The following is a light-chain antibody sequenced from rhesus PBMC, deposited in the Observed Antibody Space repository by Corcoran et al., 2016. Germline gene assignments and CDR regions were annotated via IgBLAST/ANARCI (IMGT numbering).Light chain of an antibody. CDR3: QHYYTIPFT. CDR1: QGITNE. Sequence: DIQMTQSPSSLSAFVGDRVTITCRASQGITNELAWYQQKPGETPKLLIYEASCLQSGIPSRFSGSGSGTDFTLTISSLQSEDFATYYCQHYYTIPFTFGPGTKLDIK. J-gene: IGKJ3*01. CDR2: EAS. V-gene: IGKV1-22*01.